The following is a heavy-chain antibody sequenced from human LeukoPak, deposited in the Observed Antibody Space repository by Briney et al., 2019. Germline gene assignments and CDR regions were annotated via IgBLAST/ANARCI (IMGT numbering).Heavy chain of an antibody. D-gene: IGHD3-3*01. J-gene: IGHJ4*02. CDR1: DFNLSDYD. CDR2: MRKKSHSYTT. CDR3: VRVPYFFAAGDY. V-gene: IGHV3-72*01. Sequence: GGSLRLSCEASDFNLSDYDVDWVRQTPGKGLEWVGRMRKKSHSYTTDYAAPVKGRFTLSRDDSKKSLYLQMSSLKTEDTAMYYCVRVPYFFAAGDYWGQGTLVTVSS.